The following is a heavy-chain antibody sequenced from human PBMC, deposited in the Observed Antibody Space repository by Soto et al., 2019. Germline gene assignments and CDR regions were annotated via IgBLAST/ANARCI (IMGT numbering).Heavy chain of an antibody. V-gene: IGHV1-18*04. CDR3: ARDYDILTGYNYYYGMDV. CDR1: GYTFTSDG. Sequence: ASVKVSCKASGYTFTSDGISWVRQAPGEGLEWMGWISAYNGNTNYAQKLQGRVTMTTDTSTSTAYMELRSLRSDDTAVYYCARDYDILTGYNYYYGMDVWGQGTTVTVSS. D-gene: IGHD3-9*01. CDR2: ISAYNGNT. J-gene: IGHJ6*02.